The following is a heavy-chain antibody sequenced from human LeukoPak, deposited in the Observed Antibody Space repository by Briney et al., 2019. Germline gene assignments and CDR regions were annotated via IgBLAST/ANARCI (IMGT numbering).Heavy chain of an antibody. CDR2: ISSSSSSI. D-gene: IGHD6-13*01. CDR3: ARAVTAAAPFDY. V-gene: IGHV3-48*02. J-gene: IGHJ4*02. CDR1: GFTFSVYG. Sequence: PGGSLRLSCAASGFTFSVYGMNWLRQAPGRGLEWVSFISSSSSSIYYADSVKGRFTISRDNAKNSLYLQLKSLRDEDTAVYFCARAVTAAAPFDYWGRGTLVTVSS.